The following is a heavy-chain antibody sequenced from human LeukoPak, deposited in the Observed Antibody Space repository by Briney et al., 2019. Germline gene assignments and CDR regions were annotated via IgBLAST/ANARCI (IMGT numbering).Heavy chain of an antibody. CDR1: GFTFSSYG. D-gene: IGHD3-10*01. J-gene: IGHJ4*02. V-gene: IGHV3-33*01. CDR2: IWYDGSNK. Sequence: GRSLRLSCAASGFTFSSYGMHWVRQAPGKGLEWVAVIWYDGSNKYYADSVKGRFTISRDNSKNTLYLQMNSLRAEDTAVYYCARDSDYYGSGSLSSADPDYWGQGTLVTVSS. CDR3: ARDSDYYGSGSLSSADPDY.